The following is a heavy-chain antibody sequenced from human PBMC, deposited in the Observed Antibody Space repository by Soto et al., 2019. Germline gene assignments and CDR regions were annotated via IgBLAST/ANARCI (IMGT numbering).Heavy chain of an antibody. CDR3: ARQVPAAIRLGWFDP. J-gene: IGHJ5*02. V-gene: IGHV4-39*01. D-gene: IGHD2-2*02. CDR2: IYYSGSA. CDR1: GGSISRSTYY. Sequence: SETLSLTCTVSGGSISRSTYYWGWIRQPPGKGLEWIGSIYYSGSAYYRPSLKSRVTISVDTSKNQFSLKLSSVTAADTAVYYCARQVPAAIRLGWFDPWGQGTLVTVSS.